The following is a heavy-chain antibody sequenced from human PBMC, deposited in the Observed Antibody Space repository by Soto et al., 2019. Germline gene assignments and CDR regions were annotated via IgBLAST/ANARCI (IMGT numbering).Heavy chain of an antibody. CDR3: ARVPPVDTALVDYFDS. CDR2: ISGTITTI. Sequence: PRGSLRVSCVPRGFTFRDYYMSWIAQAPGKGLEWVSYISGTITTITYANSVKGRFTISRYNSKNSLYLQTNSLRVEDTAVYYCARVPPVDTALVDYFDSWGQGTRVTFS. V-gene: IGHV3-11*01. J-gene: IGHJ4*02. D-gene: IGHD5-18*01. CDR1: GFTFRDYY.